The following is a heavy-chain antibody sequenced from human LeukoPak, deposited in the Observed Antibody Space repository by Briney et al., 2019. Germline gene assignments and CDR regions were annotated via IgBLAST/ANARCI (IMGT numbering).Heavy chain of an antibody. V-gene: IGHV3-48*01. CDR3: ARDRERVFHTKYYFDY. D-gene: IGHD3-10*01. J-gene: IGHJ4*02. CDR2: ISSSSSTI. CDR1: GFTFSSYS. Sequence: GGSLRLSCAASGFTFSSYSMNWVRQAPGKGLEWVSYISSSSSTIYYADSVKGRFTISRDNAKNSLYLQMNSLRAEDTALYYCARDRERVFHTKYYFDYWGQGTLVTVSS.